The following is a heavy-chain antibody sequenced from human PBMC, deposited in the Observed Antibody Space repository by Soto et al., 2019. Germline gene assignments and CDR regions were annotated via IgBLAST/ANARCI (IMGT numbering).Heavy chain of an antibody. V-gene: IGHV1-69*01. Sequence: QVQLVQSGAEVKKPGSSVKVSCKASEGTFSSYAISWVRQAPGQGLEWMGGIIPIFGTANYAQKFQGRVTITTDESTSTAYMVLSSLRSEDTAVYYCARALFDQPSDYWGQGTLVTVSS. J-gene: IGHJ4*02. CDR2: IIPIFGTA. CDR3: ARALFDQPSDY. D-gene: IGHD3-3*01. CDR1: EGTFSSYA.